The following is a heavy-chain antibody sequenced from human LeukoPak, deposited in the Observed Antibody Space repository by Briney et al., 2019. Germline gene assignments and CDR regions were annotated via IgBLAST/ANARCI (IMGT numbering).Heavy chain of an antibody. D-gene: IGHD3-3*01. V-gene: IGHV3-9*01. CDR1: GFTFDDYA. CDR2: ISWNSGSI. Sequence: SLRLSCAASGFTFDDYAMHWVRQAPGKGLEWVSGISWNSGSIGYADSVKGRFTISRDNAKNSLYLQMNSLRAEDTALYYCAKESGSGYSRGFFDYWGQGTLVTVSS. J-gene: IGHJ4*02. CDR3: AKESGSGYSRGFFDY.